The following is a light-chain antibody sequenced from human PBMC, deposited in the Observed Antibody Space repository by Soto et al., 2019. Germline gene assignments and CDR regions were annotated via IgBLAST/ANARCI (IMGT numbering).Light chain of an antibody. V-gene: IGKV3-11*01. CDR1: QSVSSY. J-gene: IGKJ2*01. CDR3: QQRSNRRT. CDR2: DAS. Sequence: EIVLTQSPATLSLSPGERATLSCRASQSVSSYLAWYQQKPGQAPRLLIYDASNRATGIPARFSGSGSGTYFTLTISSLEPEDFAVYYCQQRSNRRTFGQGTKLEIK.